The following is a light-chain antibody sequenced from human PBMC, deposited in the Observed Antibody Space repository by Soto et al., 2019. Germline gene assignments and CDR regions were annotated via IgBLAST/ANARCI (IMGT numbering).Light chain of an antibody. CDR3: QSYDTSLRGVI. Sequence: QSVLTQPPSVSGAPGQTITMSCTGSSSNIGAGYDVHWYQQVPGTAPRLLIYADNNRPSGVPDRFSASKSGASASLAITGLQGEDEATYYCQSYDTSLRGVIFGAGTKVTVL. J-gene: IGLJ2*01. CDR1: SSNIGAGYD. V-gene: IGLV1-40*01. CDR2: ADN.